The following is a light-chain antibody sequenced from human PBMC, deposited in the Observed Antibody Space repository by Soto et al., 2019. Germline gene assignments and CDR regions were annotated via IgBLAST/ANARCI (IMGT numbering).Light chain of an antibody. V-gene: IGKV3-20*01. CDR2: GAS. Sequence: EIVLTQSPGTLSLSPGERATLSCRASESVSTSYLAWYQQKPGQAPRLLIYGASGRATGIPDRFSVSAYGTDFTLTISRLEPEDCAVYYCQHYGTSALFGPGTKVDIQ. CDR3: QHYGTSAL. J-gene: IGKJ3*01. CDR1: ESVSTSY.